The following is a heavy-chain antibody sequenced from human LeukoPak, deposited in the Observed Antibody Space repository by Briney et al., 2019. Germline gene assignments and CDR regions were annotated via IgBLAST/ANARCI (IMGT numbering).Heavy chain of an antibody. Sequence: GEPLKISCNASGYSFTSYWIGWVRQMPGKGLEWMGIIDPSDSETRYTPSFQGQVTISVDKSLTTADLQWNSLKASDTAMYYCARQTAMGRSGDYWGQGTLVTVSS. J-gene: IGHJ4*02. CDR3: ARQTAMGRSGDY. CDR1: GYSFTSYW. CDR2: IDPSDSET. D-gene: IGHD5-18*01. V-gene: IGHV5-51*01.